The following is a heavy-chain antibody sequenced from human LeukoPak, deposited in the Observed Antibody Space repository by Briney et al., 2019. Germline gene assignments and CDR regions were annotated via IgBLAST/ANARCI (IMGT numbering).Heavy chain of an antibody. CDR1: GGSISSGSYY. J-gene: IGHJ5*02. CDR2: IYTSGST. Sequence: PSETLSLTCTVSGGSISSGSYYWSWIRQPAGKGLEWIGRIYTSGSTNYNPSLKSRVTISVDTSKSQFSLKLSSVTAADTAVYYCARTGVTMVRGVIITSYWFDPWGQGTLVTVSS. D-gene: IGHD3-10*01. CDR3: ARTGVTMVRGVIITSYWFDP. V-gene: IGHV4-61*02.